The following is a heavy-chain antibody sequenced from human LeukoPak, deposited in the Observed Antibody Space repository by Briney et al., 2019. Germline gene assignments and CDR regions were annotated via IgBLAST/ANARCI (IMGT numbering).Heavy chain of an antibody. D-gene: IGHD6-6*01. CDR1: GGSFSSSSYY. CDR2: IYYSGST. J-gene: IGHJ4*02. V-gene: IGHV4-39*01. Sequence: SETLSLTCTVSGGSFSSSSYYWGWIRQPPGKGLEWIGSIYYSGSTYYNPSLKSRVTISVDTSKNQFSLKLSSVTAADTAVYYCARQGAIAARSLDYWGQGTLVTVSS. CDR3: ARQGAIAARSLDY.